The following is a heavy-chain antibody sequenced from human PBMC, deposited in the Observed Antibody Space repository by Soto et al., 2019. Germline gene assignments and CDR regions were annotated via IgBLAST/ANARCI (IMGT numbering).Heavy chain of an antibody. CDR3: ARGGRERYYYYSGMDV. Sequence: QVQLQESGPGLVKPSQTLSLTCTVSGGSISSGGYYWSWIRQHPGKGLEWIGYIYYSGSTYYNPSLKSRVIISVDTSKNQFSLKLSSVTAADTAVYYCARGGRERYYYYSGMDVWGQGTTVTVSS. CDR1: GGSISSGGYY. J-gene: IGHJ6*02. V-gene: IGHV4-31*03. D-gene: IGHD1-26*01. CDR2: IYYSGST.